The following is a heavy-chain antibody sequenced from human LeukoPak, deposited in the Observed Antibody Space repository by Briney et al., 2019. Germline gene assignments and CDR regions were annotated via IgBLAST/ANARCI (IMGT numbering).Heavy chain of an antibody. V-gene: IGHV3-33*01. CDR3: ARDISVAGTSLVF. Sequence: GGSLRLSCAASGFTFSSYGMHWVRQAPGKGLEWVAVIRYDGSNKYYADSVKGRFTISRDNSKNTLYLQMNSLRAEDTAVYYCARDISVAGTSLVFWGQGTLVTVSS. J-gene: IGHJ4*02. CDR2: IRYDGSNK. CDR1: GFTFSSYG. D-gene: IGHD6-19*01.